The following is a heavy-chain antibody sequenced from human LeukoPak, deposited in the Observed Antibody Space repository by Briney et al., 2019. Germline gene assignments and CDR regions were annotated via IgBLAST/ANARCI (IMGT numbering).Heavy chain of an antibody. CDR2: MNPSSGNR. J-gene: IGHJ3*02. CDR3: ARGAVGYDDSSGYRVHPLNI. D-gene: IGHD3-22*01. Sequence: ASVTVSCKASGYTFTNYDINWVRQATGQGLEWMGWMNPSSGNRGYAQKFQGRVSMTRDTSISTAYVEPSSLISDDTAVYYCARGAVGYDDSSGYRVHPLNIWGQGTMVTVSS. V-gene: IGHV1-8*01. CDR1: GYTFTNYD.